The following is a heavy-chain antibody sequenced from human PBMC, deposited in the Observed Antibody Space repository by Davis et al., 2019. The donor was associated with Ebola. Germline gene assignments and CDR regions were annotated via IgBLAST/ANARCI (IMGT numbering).Heavy chain of an antibody. CDR3: ARDSPDYHDSSGYYWYFDL. CDR1: GGSFSGYY. D-gene: IGHD3-22*01. Sequence: SETLSLTCAVYGGSFSGYYWGWIRQPPGKGLEWIGSIYYSGSTNYNPSLKSRVTVSLDTSKNQFSLKLSSVTAADTAVYYCARDSPDYHDSSGYYWYFDLWGRGTLVTVSS. J-gene: IGHJ2*01. CDR2: IYYSGST. V-gene: IGHV4-59*01.